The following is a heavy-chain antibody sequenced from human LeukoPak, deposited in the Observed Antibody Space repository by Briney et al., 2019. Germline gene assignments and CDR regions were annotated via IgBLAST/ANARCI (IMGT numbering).Heavy chain of an antibody. CDR3: AKSIEIKPNYYYYYGMDV. D-gene: IGHD1-14*01. V-gene: IGHV3-23*01. J-gene: IGHJ6*02. Sequence: PGGSLRLSCAASGFTFSSYAMSWVRQAPGKGLEWVSAISGSGGSTYYADPVKGRFTISRDNSKNTLYLQMNSLRAEDTAVYYCAKSIEIKPNYYYYYGMDVWGQGTTVTVSS. CDR2: ISGSGGST. CDR1: GFTFSSYA.